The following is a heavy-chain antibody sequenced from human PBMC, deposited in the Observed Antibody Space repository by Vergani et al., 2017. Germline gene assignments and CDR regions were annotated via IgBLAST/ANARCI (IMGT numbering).Heavy chain of an antibody. Sequence: QVQLVQSGAEVKTPGSSVKVSCKASGGTFSSYAISWVRQAPGQGLEWMGGIIPIFGTANYAQKFQGRVTITADESTSTAYMELSSLRSEDTAVYYCATGPVYGSGSYYNVDYWGQGTLVTVSS. J-gene: IGHJ4*02. CDR1: GGTFSSYA. CDR3: ATGPVYGSGSYYNVDY. CDR2: IIPIFGTA. D-gene: IGHD3-10*01. V-gene: IGHV1-69*01.